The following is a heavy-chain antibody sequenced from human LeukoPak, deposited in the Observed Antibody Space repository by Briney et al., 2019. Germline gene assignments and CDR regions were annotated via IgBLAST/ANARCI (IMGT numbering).Heavy chain of an antibody. D-gene: IGHD5-18*01. Sequence: SETLSLTCTVSGGPISSYYWSWIRQPPGKGLEWIGYIYYSGSTNYNPSPKSRVTISVDTSKNQFSLKLSSVTAADTAVYYCARDGEYSSFDYWGQGTLVTVSS. CDR2: IYYSGST. J-gene: IGHJ4*02. CDR3: ARDGEYSSFDY. CDR1: GGPISSYY. V-gene: IGHV4-59*01.